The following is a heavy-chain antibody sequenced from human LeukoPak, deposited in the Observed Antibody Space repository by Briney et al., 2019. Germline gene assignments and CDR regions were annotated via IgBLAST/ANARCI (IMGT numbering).Heavy chain of an antibody. Sequence: GGSLRLSCAASGFTFSSYWMHWVRQAPGKGLVWVSRIKSDGSTNYADSVKGRFTISRDNAKNTVSLQMNSLRAQDTGVYYCARAPSEIGGYYPEYFRHWGQGTLVTVSS. D-gene: IGHD3-22*01. CDR1: GFTFSSYW. V-gene: IGHV3-74*01. CDR3: ARAPSEIGGYYPEYFRH. J-gene: IGHJ1*01. CDR2: IKSDGST.